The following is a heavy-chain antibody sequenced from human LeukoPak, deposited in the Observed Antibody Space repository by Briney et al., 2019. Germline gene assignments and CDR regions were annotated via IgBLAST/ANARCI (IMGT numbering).Heavy chain of an antibody. Sequence: ASVKVSCKVSGYTLTELSMHWVRQAPGQGLEWMGWINPNSGGTNYAQKFQGRVTMTRDTSISTANMELSRLRSDDTAVYYCARALAVVVPAAMAYWGQGTLVTVSS. V-gene: IGHV1-2*02. CDR2: INPNSGGT. D-gene: IGHD2-2*01. J-gene: IGHJ4*02. CDR1: GYTLTELS. CDR3: ARALAVVVPAAMAY.